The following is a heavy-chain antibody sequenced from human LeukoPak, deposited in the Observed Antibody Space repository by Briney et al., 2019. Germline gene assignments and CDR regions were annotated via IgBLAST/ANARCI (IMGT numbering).Heavy chain of an antibody. CDR3: ARERSSSSGFDY. Sequence: GGSLRLSCAASGFNFTNYNMNWVRQAPGKGLEWVSSIHSSSGSIYYADSLKGRFTISRDNAKNSLYLQMNSLRAEDTAVYYCARERSSSSGFDYWGQGTLVTVSS. CDR1: GFNFTNYN. D-gene: IGHD6-6*01. V-gene: IGHV3-21*01. J-gene: IGHJ4*02. CDR2: IHSSSGSI.